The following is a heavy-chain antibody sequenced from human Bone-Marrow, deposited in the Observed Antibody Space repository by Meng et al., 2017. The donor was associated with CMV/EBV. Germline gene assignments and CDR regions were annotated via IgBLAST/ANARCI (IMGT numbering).Heavy chain of an antibody. V-gene: IGHV3-21*01. J-gene: IGHJ4*02. CDR3: ARVTRPYGFCSSDYPPDD. CDR2: ISRNSDYI. Sequence: GESLKISCAASGFTFSTYTMSWVRQAPGKGLEWVSSISRNSDYIYYADSVKGRFTISRDNSKKSLYLHMDSLRAEDTALYYCARVTRPYGFCSSDYPPDDWGQGTPVTVSS. CDR1: GFTFSTYT. D-gene: IGHD3-3*01.